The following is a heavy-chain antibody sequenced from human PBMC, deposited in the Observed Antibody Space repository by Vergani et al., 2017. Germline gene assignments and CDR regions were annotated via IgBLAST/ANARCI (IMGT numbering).Heavy chain of an antibody. CDR2: IYSTGST. Sequence: QVQLAESGPGLVKPSETLSLTCTVSGGSFNTYYWSWIRQSPGKGLEWIGYIYSTGSTNYNPSLNSRVTMSVDTSKNQFSLKLRSVTAADKAVYFCARVMYRDEASTGYRLEGMDIWGQGTTVTISS. CDR1: GGSFNTYY. CDR3: ARVMYRDEASTGYRLEGMDI. D-gene: IGHD3-9*01. J-gene: IGHJ6*02. V-gene: IGHV4-59*13.